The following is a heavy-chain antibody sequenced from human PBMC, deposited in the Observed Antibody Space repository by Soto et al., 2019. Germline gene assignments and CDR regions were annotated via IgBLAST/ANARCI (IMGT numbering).Heavy chain of an antibody. Sequence: GGSLRLSCAASGFTFSNAWMSWVRQAPGKGLEWVGRIKSKTDGGTTDYAAPVKGRFTITRDDSKNTLYLQMNSLKTEDTAVYYCTTDWSNWNYCDYWGQGTLVTVSS. CDR1: GFTFSNAW. J-gene: IGHJ4*02. CDR2: IKSKTDGGTT. CDR3: TTDWSNWNYCDY. D-gene: IGHD1-20*01. V-gene: IGHV3-15*01.